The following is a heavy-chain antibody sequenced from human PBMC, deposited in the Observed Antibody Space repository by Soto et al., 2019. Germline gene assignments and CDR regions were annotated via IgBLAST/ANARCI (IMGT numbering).Heavy chain of an antibody. CDR3: TRYRHDVDI. V-gene: IGHV3-23*01. CDR1: GFTLYSSA. Sequence: GGCMRLSCAACGFTLYSSAVSWVRQDPGKGLEWVSTINGRRAGTYYADYVKGRFTISRDDSKNTLFLQMNSLRVDDTAVYYCTRYRHDVDIWGQGTLVTVSS. D-gene: IGHD5-18*01. CDR2: INGRRAGT. J-gene: IGHJ6*02.